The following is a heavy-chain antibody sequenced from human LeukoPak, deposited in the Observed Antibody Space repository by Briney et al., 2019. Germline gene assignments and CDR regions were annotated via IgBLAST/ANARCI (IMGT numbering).Heavy chain of an antibody. D-gene: IGHD5/OR15-5a*01. Sequence: GGSLRLSCAASGLTFSSYAMRWVRQGPGKGLEWVSRISGSGLSTYYADSVKGRFTISRDNSENTVSLKLNTLRAEDTAVYYCAKDPRVLRNVEYWGQGALVTVSS. V-gene: IGHV3-23*01. J-gene: IGHJ4*02. CDR2: ISGSGLST. CDR1: GLTFSSYA. CDR3: AKDPRVLRNVEY.